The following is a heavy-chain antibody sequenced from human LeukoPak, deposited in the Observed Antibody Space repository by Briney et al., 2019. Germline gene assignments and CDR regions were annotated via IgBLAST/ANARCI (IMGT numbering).Heavy chain of an antibody. CDR3: ARRRGGRESGSYLRNWFDS. J-gene: IGHJ5*01. CDR2: INHSGST. Sequence: SETLSLTCAVYGGSFSGYCWSWIRQPPGKGLEWIGEINHSGSTNYNPSLKSRVTISVDTSKNQFSLKLSSVTAADTAVYYCARRRGGRESGSYLRNWFDSWGQGTLVTVSS. V-gene: IGHV4-34*01. D-gene: IGHD1-26*01. CDR1: GGSFSGYC.